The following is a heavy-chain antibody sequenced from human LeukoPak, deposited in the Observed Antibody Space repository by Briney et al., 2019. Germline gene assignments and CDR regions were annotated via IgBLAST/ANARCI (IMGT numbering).Heavy chain of an antibody. CDR1: GYTFTGYY. V-gene: IGHV1-2*02. Sequence: GASVKLSCKASGYTFTGYYMHWVRQAPGQGLEWMGWINPNSGGTNYAQKFQGRVTMTRDASISTAYMELSRLRSDDTAVYYCARDDSYRWVFDYWGQGTLVTVSS. D-gene: IGHD5-24*01. J-gene: IGHJ4*02. CDR2: INPNSGGT. CDR3: ARDDSYRWVFDY.